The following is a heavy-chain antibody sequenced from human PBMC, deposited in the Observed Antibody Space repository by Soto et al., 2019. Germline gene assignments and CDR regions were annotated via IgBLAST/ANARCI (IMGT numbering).Heavy chain of an antibody. J-gene: IGHJ4*02. CDR3: ARDDYGDYCFDD. V-gene: IGHV3-30-3*01. CDR1: GFTFSSYD. D-gene: IGHD4-17*01. CDR2: ISYDGSNK. Sequence: GSLRLSCAASGFTFSSYDMHWVRQAPGKGLGWVAGISYDGSNKYYAESVKARFTISRDNSKNTLYLQMNSLRPEDTAVYYCARDDYGDYCFDDWGQGTLVTVSS.